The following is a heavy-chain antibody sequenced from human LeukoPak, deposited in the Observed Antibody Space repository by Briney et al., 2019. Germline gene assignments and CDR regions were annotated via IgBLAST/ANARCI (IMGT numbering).Heavy chain of an antibody. V-gene: IGHV3-64D*09. CDR1: GFTFRDFA. Sequence: PGGSLRLSCSVSGFTFRDFAMHWVRQAPGKGLEYVSSISSSGVATYYADSVKGRFTISRDNYKNTLYLQMSSLRAEDTAVYYCVKDRWVVYWGQATLVTVSS. CDR3: VKDRWVVY. J-gene: IGHJ4*02. D-gene: IGHD4-23*01. CDR2: ISSSGVAT.